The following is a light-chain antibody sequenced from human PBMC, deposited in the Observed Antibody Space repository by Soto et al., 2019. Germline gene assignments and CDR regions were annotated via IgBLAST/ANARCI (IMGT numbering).Light chain of an antibody. CDR3: SSYKSTSTPYV. V-gene: IGLV2-14*03. CDR2: DVT. CDR1: SSDIGSYNY. J-gene: IGLJ1*01. Sequence: QSVLTQPASVSGSPGQSITISCTGTSSDIGSYNYVSWYQQHSGKAPKLIIYDVTNRPAGISSRFSASKSGDTASLTISVLQADDEADYFCSSYKSTSTPYVFGTGTKVTVL.